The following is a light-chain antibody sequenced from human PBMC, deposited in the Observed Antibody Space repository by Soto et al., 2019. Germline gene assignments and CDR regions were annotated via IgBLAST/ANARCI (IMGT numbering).Light chain of an antibody. CDR3: CSYAGDVTFFL. CDR2: EVT. J-gene: IGLJ1*01. Sequence: QSVLTQPASVSGSPGQSITISCTGTSGDVGSYSPVSWYQQLPGKAPKLMIYEVTKRPSGVSNRFSGSKSGNTASLTISGLQAEDEAKYYCCSYAGDVTFFLFGTGAKVTVL. V-gene: IGLV2-23*02. CDR1: SGDVGSYSP.